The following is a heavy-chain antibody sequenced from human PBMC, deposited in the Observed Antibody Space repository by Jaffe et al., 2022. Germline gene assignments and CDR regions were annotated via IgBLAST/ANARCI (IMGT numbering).Heavy chain of an antibody. CDR3: AKDRSSSLTSLFDY. CDR1: GFTFDDYA. D-gene: IGHD6-6*01. Sequence: EVQLVESGGGLVQPGRSLRLSCAASGFTFDDYAMHWVRQAPGKGLEWVSGISWNSGSIGYADSVKGRFTISRDNAKNSLYLQMNSLRAEDTALYYCAKDRSSSLTSLFDYWGQGTLVTVSS. J-gene: IGHJ4*02. CDR2: ISWNSGSI. V-gene: IGHV3-9*01.